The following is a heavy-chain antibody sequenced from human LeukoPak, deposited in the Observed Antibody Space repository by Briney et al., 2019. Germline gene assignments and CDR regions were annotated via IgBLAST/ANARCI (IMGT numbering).Heavy chain of an antibody. CDR3: ARGFAEAAPIDY. D-gene: IGHD6-25*01. V-gene: IGHV1-69*05. J-gene: IGHJ4*02. Sequence: ASVKVSCKASGGTFSSYAISWVRQAPGQGLEWMGGIIPIFGTANYAQKFQGRVTITTDESTSTAYMELSSLRSEDTAVYYCARGFAEAAPIDYWGQGTLVTVSS. CDR1: GGTFSSYA. CDR2: IIPIFGTA.